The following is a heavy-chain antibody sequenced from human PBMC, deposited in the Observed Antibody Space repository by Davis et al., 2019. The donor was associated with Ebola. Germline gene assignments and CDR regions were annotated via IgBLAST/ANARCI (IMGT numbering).Heavy chain of an antibody. Sequence: ASVKVSCQASGYTFTGYYMHWVRQAPGQGLEWMGWINPNSGGTNYAQKFQGWVTMTRDTSISTAYMELSRLRSDDTAVYYCARDSCYYDSSGYYYCYYGMDVWGQGTTVTVSS. J-gene: IGHJ6*02. V-gene: IGHV1-2*04. D-gene: IGHD3-22*01. CDR2: INPNSGGT. CDR3: ARDSCYYDSSGYYYCYYGMDV. CDR1: GYTFTGYY.